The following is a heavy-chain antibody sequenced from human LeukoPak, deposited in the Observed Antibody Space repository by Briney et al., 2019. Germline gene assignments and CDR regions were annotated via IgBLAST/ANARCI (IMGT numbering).Heavy chain of an antibody. V-gene: IGHV4-59*01. CDR2: IYYSGST. Sequence: SETLSLTCTVSGGSISSYYWSWIRQPPGKGLEWIGYIYYSGSTNYNPSLKSRVTISVDTSKNQFSLKLSSVTAADTAVYYCARNSYRHLYYYYMDVWGKGTTVTVSS. J-gene: IGHJ6*03. CDR3: ARNSYRHLYYYYMDV. CDR1: GGSISSYY. D-gene: IGHD5-18*01.